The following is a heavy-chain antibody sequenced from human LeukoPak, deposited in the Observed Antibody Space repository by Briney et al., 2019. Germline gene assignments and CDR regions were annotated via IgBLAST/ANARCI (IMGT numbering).Heavy chain of an antibody. V-gene: IGHV3-74*01. CDR1: GFIFSSYW. J-gene: IGHJ4*02. Sequence: PGGSLRLSCAASGFIFSSYWMHWVRQAPGKGLLWVSRINSDGKSTPYVDSVKGRFSISRDNAKNTLYLQVNSLRAEDTAVYFCARGSTSGWPDYFDYWGQGVLVTVSS. CDR3: ARGSTSGWPDYFDY. D-gene: IGHD6-19*01. CDR2: INSDGKST.